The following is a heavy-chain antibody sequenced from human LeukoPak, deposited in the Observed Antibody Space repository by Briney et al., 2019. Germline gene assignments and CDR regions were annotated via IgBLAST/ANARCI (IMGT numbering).Heavy chain of an antibody. V-gene: IGHV3-73*01. CDR3: TGNYYGSGSYADFDY. Sequence: PGGSLRLSCVASGFTFSSYWMTWVRQASGKGLEWVGRIRSTANGYATAYAASVKGRFTISRDDSKNTAYLQMDSLKTEDTAVYYCTGNYYGSGSYADFDYWGQGTLVTVSS. CDR1: GFTFSSYW. D-gene: IGHD3-10*01. J-gene: IGHJ4*02. CDR2: IRSTANGYAT.